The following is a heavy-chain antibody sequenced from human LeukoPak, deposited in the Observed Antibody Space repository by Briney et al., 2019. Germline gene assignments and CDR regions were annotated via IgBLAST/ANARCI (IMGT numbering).Heavy chain of an antibody. CDR2: ISSTGSNT. V-gene: IGHV3-21*01. J-gene: IGHJ3*02. D-gene: IGHD3-22*01. Sequence: PGGSLRLSCAASGFTFSSSSMNWVRQAPGKGLEWVSSISSTGSNTYYADSVRGRFTISRDNAKNSLYLQMNSLRDEDTAVYYCARVDWMIGAFHIWGQGTMVTVSS. CDR1: GFTFSSSS. CDR3: ARVDWMIGAFHI.